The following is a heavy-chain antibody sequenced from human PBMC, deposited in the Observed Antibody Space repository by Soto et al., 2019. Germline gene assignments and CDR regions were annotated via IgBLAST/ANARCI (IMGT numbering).Heavy chain of an antibody. D-gene: IGHD3-22*01. CDR3: ASDSSGYYQDY. J-gene: IGHJ4*02. V-gene: IGHV1-46*03. CDR2: INPSGGST. CDR1: GYTFTSYY. Sequence: GASVKLSCKASGYTFTSYYMHWVRQAPGQGLEWMGIINPSGGSTSYAQKFQGRVTMTRDTSTSTVYMELSSLRSEDTAVYYCASDSSGYYQDYWGQGTLVTVSS.